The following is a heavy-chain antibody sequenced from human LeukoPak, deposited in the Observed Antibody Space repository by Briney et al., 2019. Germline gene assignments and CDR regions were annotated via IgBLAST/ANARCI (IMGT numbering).Heavy chain of an antibody. CDR3: ARHRTYYYGSGSYYDDY. CDR2: ISAYNGNT. D-gene: IGHD3-10*01. CDR1: GYTSTSYG. J-gene: IGHJ4*02. V-gene: IGHV1-18*01. Sequence: ASVKVSCKASGYTSTSYGISWVRQAPGQGLEWMGWISAYNGNTNYAQKLQGRVTMTTDTSTSTAYMELRSLRSDDTAVYYCARHRTYYYGSGSYYDDYWGQGTLVTVSS.